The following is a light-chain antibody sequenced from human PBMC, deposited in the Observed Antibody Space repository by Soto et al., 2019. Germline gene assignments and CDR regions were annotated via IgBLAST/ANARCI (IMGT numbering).Light chain of an antibody. V-gene: IGKV3-20*01. CDR1: QSVSSSN. CDR2: SAS. J-gene: IGKJ2*01. CDR3: QQSFSTPVT. Sequence: EVVLTQSPGTLSLSPGDRATLSCRASQSVSSSNLAWYQQKPGQGPRLFIYSASSRAPGIPDRFSGSGAGTDFTLTISRLEPEDSATYYCQQSFSTPVTFGQGTNLEIK.